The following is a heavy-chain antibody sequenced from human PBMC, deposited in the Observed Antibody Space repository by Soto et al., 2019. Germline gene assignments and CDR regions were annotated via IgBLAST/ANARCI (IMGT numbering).Heavy chain of an antibody. CDR1: GGTFSSYA. V-gene: IGHV1-69*13. Sequence: SVKVCGKASGGTFSSYAISWVRQAPGQGLEWMGGIIPIFGTANYAQKFQGRVTITADESTSTAYMELSSLRSEDTAVYYCARGRTIFGVVIISYYYYYGMDVWGQGTTVTVSS. J-gene: IGHJ6*02. CDR2: IIPIFGTA. D-gene: IGHD3-3*01. CDR3: ARGRTIFGVVIISYYYYYGMDV.